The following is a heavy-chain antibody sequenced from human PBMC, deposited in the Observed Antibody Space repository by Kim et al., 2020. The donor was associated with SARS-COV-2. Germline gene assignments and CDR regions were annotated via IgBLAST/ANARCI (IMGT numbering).Heavy chain of an antibody. J-gene: IGHJ4*02. CDR3: AHVSSGSIDY. CDR2: IYSGGST. V-gene: IGHV3-53*01. Sequence: GGSLRLSCAASGFTVSSNYMSWVRQAPGKGLEWVSVIYSGGSTYYVDSVKGRFTISRDNSKNTLYLQMNSLRAEDTAVYYCAHVSSGSIDYWGQGTLVTVSS. CDR1: GFTVSSNY. D-gene: IGHD3-22*01.